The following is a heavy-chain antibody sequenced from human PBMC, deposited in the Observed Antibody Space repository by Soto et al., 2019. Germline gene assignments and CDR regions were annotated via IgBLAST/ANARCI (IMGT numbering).Heavy chain of an antibody. CDR1: GASISGFY. Sequence: PSETLSLTCTVSGASISGFYWSWIRQPPGKGLEWIGHIYYTGSTNYNPSLMSRVNISVDTSKNQFSLNLNSVTAADTAVYYCARRRDGYTGVWFDPWGQGTLVTVSS. J-gene: IGHJ5*02. CDR3: ARRRDGYTGVWFDP. D-gene: IGHD5-12*01. CDR2: IYYTGST. V-gene: IGHV4-59*01.